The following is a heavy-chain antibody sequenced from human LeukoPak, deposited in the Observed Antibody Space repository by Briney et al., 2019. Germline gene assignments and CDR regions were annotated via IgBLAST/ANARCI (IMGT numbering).Heavy chain of an antibody. V-gene: IGHV4-39*01. J-gene: IGHJ4*02. CDR2: IYYSGST. CDR1: GGSISSSSYY. Sequence: PSETLSLTCTVSGGSISSSSYYWGWIRQPPGKGLEWIGSIYYSGSTYYNSSLKSRVTISVDTSKNQFSLKLSSVTAADTAVYYCARRADCGGDCYSVFDYWGQGTLVTVSS. CDR3: ARRADCGGDCYSVFDY. D-gene: IGHD2-21*02.